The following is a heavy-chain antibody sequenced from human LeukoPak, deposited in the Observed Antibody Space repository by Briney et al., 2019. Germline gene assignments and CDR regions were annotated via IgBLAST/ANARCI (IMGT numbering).Heavy chain of an antibody. CDR3: ARRGLYGLIY. J-gene: IGHJ4*02. Sequence: KPSETLSLTCAVYGGSFSGYYWSWIRQPPGKGLEWIGEINHSGSTNYNPPLKSRVTISVDTSKNQFSLKLSSVTAADTAVYYCARRGLYGLIYWGQETLVTVSS. CDR1: GGSFSGYY. V-gene: IGHV4-34*01. D-gene: IGHD2/OR15-2a*01. CDR2: INHSGST.